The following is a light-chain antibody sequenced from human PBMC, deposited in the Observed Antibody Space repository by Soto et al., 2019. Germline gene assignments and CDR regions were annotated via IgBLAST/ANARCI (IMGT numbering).Light chain of an antibody. CDR2: DAS. V-gene: IGKV1-5*01. CDR3: QQYDNYPLT. Sequence: DIQMTQYPSTLSASVGDRVTITCRASQSVRSWLAWYQQKPGRAPKFLIYDASSLESGVPSSFSRSGSGTEFTLTLSNLQPDDFATYYCQQYDNYPLTFGGGTKVEI. CDR1: QSVRSW. J-gene: IGKJ4*01.